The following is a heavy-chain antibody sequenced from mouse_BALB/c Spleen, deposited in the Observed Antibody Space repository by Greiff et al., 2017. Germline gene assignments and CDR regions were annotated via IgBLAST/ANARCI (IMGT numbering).Heavy chain of an antibody. CDR2: IRNKANGYTT. CDR3: ARDTATGWFAY. V-gene: IGHV7-3*02. D-gene: IGHD1-2*01. J-gene: IGHJ3*01. Sequence: DVMLVESGGGLVQPGGSLRLSCATSGFTFTDYYMSWVRQPPGKALEWLGFIRNKANGYTTEYSASVKGRFTISRDNSQSILYLQMNTLRAEDSATYYCARDTATGWFAYWGQGTLVTVSA. CDR1: GFTFTDYY.